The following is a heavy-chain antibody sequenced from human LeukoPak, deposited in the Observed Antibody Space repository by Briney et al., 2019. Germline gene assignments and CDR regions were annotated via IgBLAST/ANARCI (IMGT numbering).Heavy chain of an antibody. D-gene: IGHD4-17*01. CDR3: ATVTESYYYYYGMDV. CDR1: GFTFDDYA. J-gene: IGHJ6*02. V-gene: IGHV3-9*01. CDR2: ISWNSGSI. Sequence: GGSLRLSCAASGFTFDDYAMHWVRQAPGKGLEWVSGISWNSGSIGYADSVKGRFTISRDNAKNSLYLQMNSLRAEDTALYYCATVTESYYYYYGMDVWGQGTTVTVSS.